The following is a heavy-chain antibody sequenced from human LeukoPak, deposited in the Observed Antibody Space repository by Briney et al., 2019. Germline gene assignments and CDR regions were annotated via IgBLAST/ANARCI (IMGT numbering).Heavy chain of an antibody. V-gene: IGHV3-7*03. CDR3: ARDQGGGSHRHAFDI. Sequence: GGSLRLSCAASGFTFNTYWMSWVRQAPGKGLEWVANIKEDGSKRNYVGSVKGRFTISRDNAKNSLYLQMNGLRAEDTAMYYCARDQGGGSHRHAFDIWGQGTMVTVSS. CDR2: IKEDGSKR. J-gene: IGHJ3*02. CDR1: GFTFNTYW. D-gene: IGHD3-16*01.